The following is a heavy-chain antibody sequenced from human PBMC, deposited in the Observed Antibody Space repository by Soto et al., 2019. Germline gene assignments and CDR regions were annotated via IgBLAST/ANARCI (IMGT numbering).Heavy chain of an antibody. D-gene: IGHD2-2*01. CDR3: ASGSVVPAAGDFDY. Sequence: GGSLRLSCAASGFTFSSYSMNWVRQAPGKGLEWVSYISSSSSTIYYADSVKGRFTISRDNAKNSLYLQMNSLRAEDTAVYYCASGSVVPAAGDFDYWGQGTLVTVSS. V-gene: IGHV3-48*01. J-gene: IGHJ4*02. CDR2: ISSSSSTI. CDR1: GFTFSSYS.